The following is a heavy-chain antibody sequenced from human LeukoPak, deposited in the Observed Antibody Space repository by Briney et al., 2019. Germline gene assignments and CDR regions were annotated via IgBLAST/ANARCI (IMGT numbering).Heavy chain of an antibody. CDR1: GYAFTTYW. J-gene: IGHJ3*02. V-gene: IGHV5-51*01. Sequence: GESLKISCKGSGYAFTTYWIAWVRQMPGKGLEWMGIISPGDSDARYSPSFQGQVTISADKSISTAYLQWSRLKASGTAMYYCARTALVAVADNDAFDIWGQGTMVTVSS. CDR3: ARTALVAVADNDAFDI. D-gene: IGHD6-19*01. CDR2: ISPGDSDA.